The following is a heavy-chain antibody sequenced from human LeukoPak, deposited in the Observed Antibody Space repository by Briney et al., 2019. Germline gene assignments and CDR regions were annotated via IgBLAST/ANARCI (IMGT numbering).Heavy chain of an antibody. V-gene: IGHV3-21*01. CDR2: ISTSSSYI. D-gene: IGHD5-18*01. CDR1: GFTFSDYE. J-gene: IGHJ6*02. Sequence: GGSLRLSCAASGFTFSDYEMDWVRQAPGKGLEWVSSISTSSSYIYYADSVKGRFTISRDNAKNSLSLQMDSLRAEDTAVYYCAADEGYSYGTNYYYYGMAVWGQGTTVTVSS. CDR3: AADEGYSYGTNYYYYGMAV.